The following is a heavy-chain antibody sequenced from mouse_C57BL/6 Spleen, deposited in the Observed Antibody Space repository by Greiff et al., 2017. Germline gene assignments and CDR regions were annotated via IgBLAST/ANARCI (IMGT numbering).Heavy chain of an antibody. Sequence: QVQLQQPGAELVKPGASVKMSCKASGYTFTSYWITWVKQRPGQGLDWIGDIYPGSGRTNYNEKFKSKATLTVDTSSSTSYMQLSSLTSEDSAVYYCASRLRLAWFAYWGQGTLVTVSA. D-gene: IGHD3-2*02. CDR3: ASRLRLAWFAY. J-gene: IGHJ3*01. CDR2: IYPGSGRT. CDR1: GYTFTSYW. V-gene: IGHV1-55*01.